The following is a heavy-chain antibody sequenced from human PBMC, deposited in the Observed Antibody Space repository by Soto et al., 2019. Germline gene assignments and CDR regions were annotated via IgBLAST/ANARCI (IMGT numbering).Heavy chain of an antibody. D-gene: IGHD6-13*01. CDR2: MKPNSGNT. CDR1: GYTFTSYD. V-gene: IGHV1-8*01. J-gene: IGHJ6*02. CDR3: ARRGYSSSWYYYYYYGMDV. Sequence: QVQLVQSGAEVKKPGASVKVSCKASGYTFTSYDINWERQATGQGLEWMGWMKPNSGNTGYAQKLHGRGTMSRSTSISTAYMELSSLRSEDPAVYYCARRGYSSSWYYYYYYGMDVWGQGTTVTVSS.